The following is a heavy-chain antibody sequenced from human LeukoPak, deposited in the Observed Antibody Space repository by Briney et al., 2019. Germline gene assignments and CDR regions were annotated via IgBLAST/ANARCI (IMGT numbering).Heavy chain of an antibody. CDR1: GYTFTDYY. V-gene: IGHV1-2*02. CDR3: ARDGMKFYYYYYYMDV. J-gene: IGHJ6*03. D-gene: IGHD1-26*01. CDR2: INPNNGGT. Sequence: ASVKVSCKASGYTFTDYYIHWVRQAPGQGLEWMGWINPNNGGTNSAQKFQGTVTMTRDTSITTAYMEVSRLRSDDMAIYYCARDGMKFYYYYYYMDVWGKGTTVTVSS.